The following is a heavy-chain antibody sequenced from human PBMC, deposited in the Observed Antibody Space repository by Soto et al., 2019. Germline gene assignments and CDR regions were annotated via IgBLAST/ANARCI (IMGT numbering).Heavy chain of an antibody. CDR2: ISTSSTYT. J-gene: IGHJ5*02. CDR1: GFTLSDYY. Sequence: GGSLRLSCAASGFTLSDYYMSWIRQPPGKGLEWVSYISTSSTYTNYADSVKGRFTISRDNAKSSVYLRMDSLRPEDTAVYYCARFFIQSAATTPFDPWGQGTLVTVSS. CDR3: ARFFIQSAATTPFDP. D-gene: IGHD1-1*01. V-gene: IGHV3-11*06.